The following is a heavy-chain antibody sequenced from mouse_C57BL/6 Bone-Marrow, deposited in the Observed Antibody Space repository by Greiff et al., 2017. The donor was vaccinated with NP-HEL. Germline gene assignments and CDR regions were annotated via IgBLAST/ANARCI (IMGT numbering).Heavy chain of an antibody. Sequence: QVQLQQSGAELVKPGASVKLSCKASGYTFTTYWMQWVNQRPGQGLEWIGEIDPSDSYTNSNQKFKGKATLTVDTSSSTANMQLSSLTSEDSAVYYCARKAYYGRSYEFAYWGQGTLVTVSA. CDR2: IDPSDSYT. CDR3: ARKAYYGRSYEFAY. D-gene: IGHD1-1*01. CDR1: GYTFTTYW. J-gene: IGHJ3*01. V-gene: IGHV1-50*01.